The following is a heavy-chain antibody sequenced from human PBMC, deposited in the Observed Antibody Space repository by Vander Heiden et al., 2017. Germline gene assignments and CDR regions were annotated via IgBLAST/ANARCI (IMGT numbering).Heavy chain of an antibody. Sequence: QVHLVESGGGVVQPGRSLRLSCAASGFTFSSYAMHWVRQAPGKGLEWVAVISFDGSSKYYADSVKGRFTISRDNSKNTLFLQMNSLRAEDTAVYFCARGIATRQVVDFWGQGILVTVSS. CDR2: ISFDGSSK. CDR1: GFTFSSYA. V-gene: IGHV3-30-3*01. J-gene: IGHJ4*02. CDR3: ARGIATRQVVDF. D-gene: IGHD6-6*01.